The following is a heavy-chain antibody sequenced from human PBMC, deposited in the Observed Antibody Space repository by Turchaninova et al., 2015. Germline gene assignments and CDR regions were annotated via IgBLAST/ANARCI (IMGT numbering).Heavy chain of an antibody. CDR2: INHSGST. Sequence: QVQLQQWGAGLLKPSATLSLPSAVYGGSFNGYHWRWIPQPPGKGLEWNGEINHSGSTNYNPSLKSRVTISVDTSKNQFSLKLSSVTAADTAVYYCAREKTTVAGTGGGYWFDPWGQGTLVTVSS. V-gene: IGHV4-34*01. D-gene: IGHD6-19*01. CDR3: AREKTTVAGTGGGYWFDP. CDR1: GGSFNGYH. J-gene: IGHJ5*02.